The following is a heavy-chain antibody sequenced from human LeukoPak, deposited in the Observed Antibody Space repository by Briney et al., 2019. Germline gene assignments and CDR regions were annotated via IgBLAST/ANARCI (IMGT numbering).Heavy chain of an antibody. CDR1: GGSLSGYY. CDR3: ARVAPGYHYYYYMDV. Sequence: SETLSLTCAVYGGSLSGYYWGWIRQPQGNGMEWIGEIHNSGNTNYNPSLKSRDPIPVNTSKNQFPLKLASVTAADTAIFYWARVAPGYHYYYYMDVWLKGTTVTVSS. V-gene: IGHV4-34*01. D-gene: IGHD2-15*01. CDR2: IHNSGNT. J-gene: IGHJ6*03.